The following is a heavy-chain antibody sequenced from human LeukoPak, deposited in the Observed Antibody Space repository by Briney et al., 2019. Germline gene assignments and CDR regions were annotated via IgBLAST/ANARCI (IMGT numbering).Heavy chain of an antibody. Sequence: ASVKVSCKAFGYRFSDSYIHWVRQAPGHGFEWMGWINPSSGDTKYAGMFQGRVTMTTGAAISTAYMELSGLTSADTAIYFCVTAYDQWGQGTLVTVSS. CDR3: VTAYDQ. CDR2: INPSSGDT. V-gene: IGHV1-2*02. CDR1: GYRFSDSY. J-gene: IGHJ5*02.